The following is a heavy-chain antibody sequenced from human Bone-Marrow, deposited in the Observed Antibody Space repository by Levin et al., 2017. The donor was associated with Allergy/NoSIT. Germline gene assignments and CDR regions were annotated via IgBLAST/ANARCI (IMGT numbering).Heavy chain of an antibody. J-gene: IGHJ3*02. CDR2: ISYDGSNK. CDR3: AVTGYSSGWYRFDI. D-gene: IGHD6-19*01. CDR1: GFTFSSYA. Sequence: SCAASGFTFSSYAMHWVRQAPGKGLEWVAVISYDGSNKYYADSVKGRFTISRDNSKNTLYLQMNSLRAEDTAVYYCAVTGYSSGWYRFDIWGQGTMVTVSS. V-gene: IGHV3-30-3*01.